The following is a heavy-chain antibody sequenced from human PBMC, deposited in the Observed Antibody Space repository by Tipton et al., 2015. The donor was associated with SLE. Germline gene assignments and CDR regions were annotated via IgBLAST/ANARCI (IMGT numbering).Heavy chain of an antibody. CDR1: GGSFSGYY. V-gene: IGHV4-34*01. Sequence: TLSLTCTVYGGSFSGYYWTWIRQPPGKGLEWIWEINHSGSTNYNPSLKSRVTISVDTSKNQFSLKLSTVTAADTAVYYCASRGAYRVFAYWGQGTLVTVSS. CDR3: ASRGAYRVFAY. CDR2: INHSGST. D-gene: IGHD5-24*01. J-gene: IGHJ4*02.